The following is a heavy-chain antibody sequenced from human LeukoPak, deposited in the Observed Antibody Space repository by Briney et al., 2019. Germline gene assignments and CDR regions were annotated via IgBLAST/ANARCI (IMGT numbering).Heavy chain of an antibody. V-gene: IGHV3-23*01. J-gene: IGHJ4*02. Sequence: GGSLRLSCAMSGFTFSNYAMSWVRQAPGKGLEWVSTLGGGGGSTHYTDSVKGRFTISRDNSKNTLYLQMNSLRAEDTAVYYCAKDRRVADDYWGQGTLVTVSS. CDR3: AKDRRVADDY. CDR1: GFTFSNYA. D-gene: IGHD6-19*01. CDR2: LGGGGGST.